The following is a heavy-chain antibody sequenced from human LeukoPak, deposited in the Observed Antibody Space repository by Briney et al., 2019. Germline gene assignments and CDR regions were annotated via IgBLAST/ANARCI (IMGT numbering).Heavy chain of an antibody. J-gene: IGHJ4*02. V-gene: IGHV4-59*08. CDR3: ARHAAFAEYQSHLTHFDY. Sequence: PSETLSLTCTVSGGSISSYYWSWIRQPPGKRLEWIGYIYHSGSTNYNFSLKSRVTISVDTSKNQFSLKLSSVTAADTAVYYCARHAAFAEYQSHLTHFDYWGQGTLVTVSS. D-gene: IGHD2-2*01. CDR1: GGSISSYY. CDR2: IYHSGST.